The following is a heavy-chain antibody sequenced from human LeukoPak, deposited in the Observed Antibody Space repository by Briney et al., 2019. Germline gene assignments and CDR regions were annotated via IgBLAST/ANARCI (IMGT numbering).Heavy chain of an antibody. CDR2: IERDGSSK. D-gene: IGHD2-21*02. CDR1: GFTFSDYW. CDR3: ARGDWAPFDY. J-gene: IGHJ4*02. V-gene: IGHV3-7*01. Sequence: GGSLRLSCAASGFTFSDYWMNWVRQAPGKGLEWVANIERDGSSKYYVDSVKGRLIISRDNANNFLYLQINSLRAEDTAVYYCARGDWAPFDYWGQGSLLIVSS.